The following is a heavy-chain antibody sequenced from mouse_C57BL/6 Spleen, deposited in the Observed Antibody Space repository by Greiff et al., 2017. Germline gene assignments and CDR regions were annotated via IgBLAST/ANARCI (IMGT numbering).Heavy chain of an antibody. CDR3: AISFYDGYYLYAMDY. D-gene: IGHD2-3*01. J-gene: IGHJ4*01. CDR2: IYPRSGNT. Sequence: LEESGAELARPGASVKLSCKASGYTFTSYGISWVKQRTGQGLEWIGEIYPRSGNTYYNEKFKGKATLTADKSSSTAYMELRSLTSEDSAVYFCAISFYDGYYLYAMDYWGQGTSVTVSS. V-gene: IGHV1-81*01. CDR1: GYTFTSYG.